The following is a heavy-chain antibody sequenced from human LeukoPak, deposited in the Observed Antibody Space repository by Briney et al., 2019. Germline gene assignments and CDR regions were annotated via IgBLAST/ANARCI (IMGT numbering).Heavy chain of an antibody. J-gene: IGHJ4*02. V-gene: IGHV3-21*01. Sequence: KSGGSLRLSCAASGFTFSSYSMTWVRQAPGKGLEWVSSISSSSSYIYYADSVKGRFTISRDNAKNSLYLQMNSLRAEDTAVYYCARGLAYCGGDCSDYWGQGTLVTVSS. CDR1: GFTFSSYS. CDR2: ISSSSSYI. CDR3: ARGLAYCGGDCSDY. D-gene: IGHD2-21*02.